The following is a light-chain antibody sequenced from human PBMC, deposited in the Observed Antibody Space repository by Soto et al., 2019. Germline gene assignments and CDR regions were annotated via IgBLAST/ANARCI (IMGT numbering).Light chain of an antibody. J-gene: IGKJ4*01. CDR2: TAS. Sequence: AIGMTQSPCAFSASTGDRVTITCRASQGISSNLAWYQVKPGKAPRLLIYTASFLDSGVPSRFRGSGSGTDFTLTISSLQSEDFAVYYCQQYFSSPHTFGEGTKVEIK. V-gene: IGKV1-8*01. CDR1: QGISSN. CDR3: QQYFSSPHT.